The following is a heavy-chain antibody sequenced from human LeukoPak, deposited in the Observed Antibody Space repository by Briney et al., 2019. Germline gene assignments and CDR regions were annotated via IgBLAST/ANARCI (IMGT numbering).Heavy chain of an antibody. CDR2: ISGSGGAT. CDR1: GFTFSTYA. D-gene: IGHD2-15*01. CDR3: VKLYCRPNCDYLGDD. V-gene: IGHV3-23*01. J-gene: IGHJ4*02. Sequence: GGSLRLSCAASGFTFSTYAMGWVRQAPGKGLEWVSVISGSGGATYYIDPVKGRFTISRDNSKKTLYLQMNSLRAEDTAVYYCVKLYCRPNCDYLGDDWGQGALVTVSS.